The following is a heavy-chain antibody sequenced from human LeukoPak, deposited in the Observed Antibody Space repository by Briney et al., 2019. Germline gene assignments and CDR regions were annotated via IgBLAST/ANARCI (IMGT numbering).Heavy chain of an antibody. CDR3: ARDLDWNYEFYYFDY. CDR2: INPNSGGT. D-gene: IGHD1-7*01. CDR1: GYTFTGYY. J-gene: IGHJ4*02. Sequence: ASVKVSCKASGYTFTGYYMHWVRQAPGQGLEWMGRINPNSGGTNYAQKFQGRLTMTRDTSISTAYMELNRLRSDDTAVYYCARDLDWNYEFYYFDYWGQGTLVTVSS. V-gene: IGHV1-2*06.